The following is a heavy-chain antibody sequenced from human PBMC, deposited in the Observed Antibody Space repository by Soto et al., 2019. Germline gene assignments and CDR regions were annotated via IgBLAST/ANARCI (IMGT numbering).Heavy chain of an antibody. CDR1: GGSISSSNW. J-gene: IGHJ6*02. V-gene: IGHV4-4*02. CDR3: ARDRRITMIVVATNYYYYGMDA. D-gene: IGHD3-22*01. CDR2: IYHSGST. Sequence: PSETLSLTCAVSGGSISSSNWWSWVRQPPGKGLEWIGEIYHSGSTNYNPSLKSRVTISVDKSKNQFSLKLSSVTAADTAVYYCARDRRITMIVVATNYYYYGMDAWGQGTTVT.